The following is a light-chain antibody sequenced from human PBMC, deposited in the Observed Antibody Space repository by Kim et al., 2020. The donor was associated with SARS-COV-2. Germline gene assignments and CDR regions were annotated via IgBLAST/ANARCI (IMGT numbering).Light chain of an antibody. CDR2: EDT. CDR1: KLGTKY. J-gene: IGLJ2*01. V-gene: IGLV3-1*01. CDR3: QAWDSTTLL. Sequence: SVSPGQTASITCSGDKLGTKYTCWYQQRPGRSPVLVISEDTKRPSGIPGRFSGSNSGNTATLTITGTLAMDEADYYCQAWDSTTLLFGGGTQLTVL.